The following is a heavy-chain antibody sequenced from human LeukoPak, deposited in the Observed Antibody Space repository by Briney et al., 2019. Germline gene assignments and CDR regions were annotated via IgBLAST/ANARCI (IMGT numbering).Heavy chain of an antibody. V-gene: IGHV3-30*04. Sequence: PGGPLRLSCAASGFTFSNYAMHWVRQAPGKGLEWVAIVSHDGRNQYYAESVKGRFTISRDSSKNTVSLQMNSLRAGDSALYYCGRDPSARVTIDFWGQGTLVTVSS. CDR1: GFTFSNYA. CDR2: VSHDGRNQ. D-gene: IGHD5-24*01. J-gene: IGHJ4*02. CDR3: GRDPSARVTIDF.